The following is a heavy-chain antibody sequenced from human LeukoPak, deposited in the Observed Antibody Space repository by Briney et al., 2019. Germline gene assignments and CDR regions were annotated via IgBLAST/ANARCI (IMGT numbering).Heavy chain of an antibody. V-gene: IGHV3-7*01. CDR1: GFTFSSYW. CDR3: ARVRGFMTTVTTPEGYYFDY. CDR2: IKQDGSEK. D-gene: IGHD4-17*01. Sequence: GGSLRLSCAASGFTFSSYWMSWVRQAPGKGLGWVANIKQDGSEKYYVDSVKGRFTISRDNAKNSLYLQMNSLRAEDTAVYYCARVRGFMTTVTTPEGYYFDYWGQGTLVTVSS. J-gene: IGHJ4*02.